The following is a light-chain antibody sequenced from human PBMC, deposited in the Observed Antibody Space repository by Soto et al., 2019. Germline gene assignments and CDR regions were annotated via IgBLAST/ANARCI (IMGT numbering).Light chain of an antibody. J-gene: IGKJ5*01. CDR3: QQYGSSSIT. CDR1: QSVRSSS. Sequence: EIVLTQSPGTLSLSPGERATLSCRASQSVRSSSLAWYQQKPGQAPRLLIYGASSRATGIPDRFSGSGSGTDFTLTITRLEPEEFAVYYCQQYGSSSITFGQGTRLEI. V-gene: IGKV3-20*01. CDR2: GAS.